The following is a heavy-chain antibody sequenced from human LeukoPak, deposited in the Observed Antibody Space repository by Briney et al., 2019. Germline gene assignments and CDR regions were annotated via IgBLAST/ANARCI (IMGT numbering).Heavy chain of an antibody. CDR1: GGTFSSYA. CDR3: ARGGDYDILPGYLPSNWFDP. V-gene: IGHV1-69*06. CDR2: IIPIFGTA. D-gene: IGHD3-9*01. J-gene: IGHJ5*02. Sequence: ASVNVSCKASGGTFSSYAISWVRQAPGQGLEWMGGIIPIFGTANYGQKLQGRVTLTADKSTSTAYMELSGLRSEDTAVYYCARGGDYDILPGYLPSNWFDPWGQGTLVTVSS.